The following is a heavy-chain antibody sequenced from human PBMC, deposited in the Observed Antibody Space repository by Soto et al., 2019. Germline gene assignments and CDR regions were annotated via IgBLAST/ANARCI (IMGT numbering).Heavy chain of an antibody. CDR2: ISGSGGST. J-gene: IGHJ6*02. D-gene: IGHD6-19*01. CDR1: GFTFSSYA. Sequence: GGSLRLSCAASGFTFSSYAMSWVRQAPGKGLEWVSAISGSGGSTYYADSVKGRFTISRDDSKNTLYLQMNSLRAEDTAVYYCAKGPGIAVARLDVWGQGTTVTVYS. CDR3: AKGPGIAVARLDV. V-gene: IGHV3-23*01.